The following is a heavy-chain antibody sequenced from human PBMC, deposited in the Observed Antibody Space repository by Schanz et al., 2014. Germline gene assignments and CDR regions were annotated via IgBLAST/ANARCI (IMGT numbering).Heavy chain of an antibody. CDR3: ARVVRSDYLSELDF. V-gene: IGHV1-2*06. J-gene: IGHJ4*02. Sequence: QVQLVQSGGEVKTPGASVKVSCKASGYTFTRSGISWVRQAPGQGLEWMGRISPSSGGTNYAQNFQGRVTMTKDTSINTVYMELSTLTSDDTAVYYCARVVRSDYLSELDFWGQGTQVIVSS. CDR2: ISPSSGGT. D-gene: IGHD4-17*01. CDR1: GYTFTRSG.